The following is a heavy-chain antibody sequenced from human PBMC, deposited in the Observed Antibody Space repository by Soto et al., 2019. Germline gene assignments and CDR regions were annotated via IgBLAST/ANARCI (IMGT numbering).Heavy chain of an antibody. CDR1: AFTFGDSA. V-gene: IGHV3-73*01. CDR2: IRGKSRNYAT. CDR3: ITATVAGPN. J-gene: IGHJ4*02. D-gene: IGHD6-19*01. Sequence: PVGSLRLSCASSAFTFGDSAVHLILQASGSGLEWVGRIRGKSRNYATGYAASVKGRFTISRDDSKNTLYLQMNSLKTEDTAVYYCITATVAGPNWGQGTLVTVSS.